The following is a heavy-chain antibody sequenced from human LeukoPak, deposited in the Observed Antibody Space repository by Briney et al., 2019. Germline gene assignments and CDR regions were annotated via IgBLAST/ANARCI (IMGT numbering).Heavy chain of an antibody. CDR1: GGSFSNYY. CDR3: ARVRYCSTNRCYDREFDN. V-gene: IGHV4-34*01. CDR2: IDHSGNT. J-gene: IGHJ4*02. D-gene: IGHD2-2*01. Sequence: PSETLSLTCAVFGGSFSNYYLHWIRQPPGKGLEWIGEIDHSGNTKYNPSLKNRLTISVDTSKNQFSLKLNSVTAADTAVYYCARVRYCSTNRCYDREFDNWGQGTLVTVSS.